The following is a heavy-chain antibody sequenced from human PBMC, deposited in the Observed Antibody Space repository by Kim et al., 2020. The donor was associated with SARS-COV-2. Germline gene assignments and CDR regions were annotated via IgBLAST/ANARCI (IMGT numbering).Heavy chain of an antibody. CDR1: GYTFTTYG. CDR3: ARTFYDSSAYYYVDY. CDR2: INTNTGNP. J-gene: IGHJ4*02. V-gene: IGHV7-4-1*02. D-gene: IGHD3-22*01. Sequence: ASVTVSCKASGYTFTTYGMNWVRQAPGQGLEWMGWINTNTGNPTFAQGFTGRFVFSLDTSVSTAYLQISSLKAEDTAVYYCARTFYDSSAYYYVDYWGQGTLVTVSS.